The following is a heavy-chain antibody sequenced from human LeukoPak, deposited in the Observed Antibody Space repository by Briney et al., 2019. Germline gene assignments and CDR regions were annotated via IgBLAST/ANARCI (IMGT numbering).Heavy chain of an antibody. J-gene: IGHJ4*02. D-gene: IGHD3-22*01. CDR1: GYTFNSYG. CDR3: ARTLVGGYNKYYFDY. V-gene: IGHV1-18*01. Sequence: ASVKVSCKASGYTFNSYGISWVRQAPGQGLEWMGWISAYNGNTDYAQKFQGRVTMTTDTSTSTAYMELRSLRSDDTAVYYCARTLVGGYNKYYFDYWGQGTLVTVSS. CDR2: ISAYNGNT.